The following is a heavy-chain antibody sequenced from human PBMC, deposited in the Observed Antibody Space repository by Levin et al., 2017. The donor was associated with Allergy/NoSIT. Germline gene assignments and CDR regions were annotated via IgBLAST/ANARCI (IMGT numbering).Heavy chain of an antibody. CDR1: GFTFGDYA. D-gene: IGHD6-13*01. V-gene: IGHV3-49*03. J-gene: IGHJ4*02. Sequence: GEYLKISCTASGFTFGDYAMSWFRQAPGKGLEWVGFIRSKACGGTTEYAASVKGRFTISRDDSKSIAYLQMNSLKTEDTAVYYCTRDPGYSSSWSPQGFDYWGQGTLVTVSS. CDR2: IRSKACGGTT. CDR3: TRDPGYSSSWSPQGFDY.